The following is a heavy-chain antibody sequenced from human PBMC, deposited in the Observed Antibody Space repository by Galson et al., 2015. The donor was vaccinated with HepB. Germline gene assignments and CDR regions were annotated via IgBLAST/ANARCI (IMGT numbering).Heavy chain of an antibody. CDR2: IKSNTDGGTT. J-gene: IGHJ4*02. Sequence: SLRLSCAASGFTFSNTWMNWVRQAPGKGLEWVGRIKSNTDGGTTDYAAPVKGRFTISRDDSKNTLYLQMNSLKTEDTAVYYCTTGDYAFFWGQGTLVTVSS. V-gene: IGHV3-15*07. D-gene: IGHD3-16*01. CDR1: GFTFSNTW. CDR3: TTGDYAFF.